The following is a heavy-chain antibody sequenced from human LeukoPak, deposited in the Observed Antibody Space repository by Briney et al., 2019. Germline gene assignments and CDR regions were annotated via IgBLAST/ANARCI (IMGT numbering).Heavy chain of an antibody. V-gene: IGHV4-30-2*01. D-gene: IGHD3-10*01. J-gene: IGHJ5*02. CDR2: IFHSGSS. CDR1: GDSISSGDYS. Sequence: SQTLSLTCAVSGDSISSGDYSWSWIRQPSGKGLEWIGYIFHSGSSYYNPSLKSRVTISVDKSKNQFSLRLTSVTAADTAVYYCARELWFVNAPGSWFDPWGQGTLVTVSS. CDR3: ARELWFVNAPGSWFDP.